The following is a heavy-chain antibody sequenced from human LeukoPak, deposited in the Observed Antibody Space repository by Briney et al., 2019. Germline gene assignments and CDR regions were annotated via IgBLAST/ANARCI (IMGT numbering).Heavy chain of an antibody. J-gene: IGHJ4*02. D-gene: IGHD3-10*01. V-gene: IGHV1-18*01. CDR2: ISAYNGNT. CDR1: GYTFTSYG. CDR3: ARDFRLTVRGVILDY. Sequence: ASVKVSCKASGYTFTSYGISWVRQAPGQGLEWMGWISAYNGNTNYAQKLQGRVTMTTDTSTSTAYMELRSLRSDDTAVYYCARDFRLTVRGVILDYWGQGTLATVSS.